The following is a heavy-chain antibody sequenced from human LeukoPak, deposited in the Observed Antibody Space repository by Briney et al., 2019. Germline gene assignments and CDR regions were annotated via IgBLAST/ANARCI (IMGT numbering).Heavy chain of an antibody. CDR3: AKGKGLDY. CDR2: IEQDGSEK. J-gene: IGHJ4*02. CDR1: GFTFSGFW. V-gene: IGHV3-7*01. Sequence: GGSLRLSRAASGFTFSGFWMSWVRQAPGKGLEWVANIEQDGSEKYYVDSVKGRFTISRDNAKNSQYLQMNSLRAEDTAVYYCAKGKGLDYWGQGTLVTVSS.